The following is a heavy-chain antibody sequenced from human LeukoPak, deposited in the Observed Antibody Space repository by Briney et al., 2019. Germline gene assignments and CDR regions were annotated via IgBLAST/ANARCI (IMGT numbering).Heavy chain of an antibody. CDR2: INHSGST. CDR3: ARGPRYYYDSSGYY. Sequence: SETLSLTCAVYGGSFSGYYWSWIRHPPGKGLEWVGEINHSGSTNYNPSLKSRVTISVDTSKNQFSLKLSSVTAADTAVYYCARGPRYYYDSSGYYWGQGTLVTVSS. V-gene: IGHV4-34*01. D-gene: IGHD3-22*01. J-gene: IGHJ4*02. CDR1: GGSFSGYY.